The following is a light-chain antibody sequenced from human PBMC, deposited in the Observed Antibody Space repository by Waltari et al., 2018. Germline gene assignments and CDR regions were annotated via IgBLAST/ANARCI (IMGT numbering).Light chain of an antibody. J-gene: IGKJ4*01. Sequence: EIVLTQSPGTLSLSPGESASLSCRASQSLGNTYLAWYQQKPGQAPRLLIFDASRRATGMPDRFSGSGSGTDFTLTISRLEPEDFAVYFCQKYGRTPRPFGGGTKVEI. CDR2: DAS. CDR1: QSLGNTY. V-gene: IGKV3-20*01. CDR3: QKYGRTPRP.